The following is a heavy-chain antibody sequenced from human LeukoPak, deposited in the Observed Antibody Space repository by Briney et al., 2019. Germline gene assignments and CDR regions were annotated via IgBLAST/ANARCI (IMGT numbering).Heavy chain of an antibody. CDR1: GGSISIYY. V-gene: IGHV4-4*07. D-gene: IGHD4-11*01. J-gene: IGHJ5*02. CDR3: ARDRTEITVRGSHNWFDP. Sequence: SETLSLTCTVSGGSISIYYWSWVRQPAGKGLEWIGRFYTGGNTNYNPALKSRVTMSVDTSKNQFSLKLSSVTAADTAVYYCARDRTEITVRGSHNWFDPWGQGTLVTVSS. CDR2: FYTGGNT.